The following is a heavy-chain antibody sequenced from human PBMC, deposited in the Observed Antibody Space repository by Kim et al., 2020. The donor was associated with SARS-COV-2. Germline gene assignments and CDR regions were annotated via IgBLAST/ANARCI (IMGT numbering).Heavy chain of an antibody. Sequence: GGSLRLSCAASGFTFSSYSMNWVRQAPGKGLEWVSYISSSSSTIYYADSVKGRFTISRDNAKNSLYLQMNSLRDEDTAVYYCARDQYSGSYSYYYGMDVWGQGTTVTVSS. CDR1: GFTFSSYS. CDR3: ARDQYSGSYSYYYGMDV. V-gene: IGHV3-48*02. D-gene: IGHD1-26*01. J-gene: IGHJ6*02. CDR2: ISSSSSTI.